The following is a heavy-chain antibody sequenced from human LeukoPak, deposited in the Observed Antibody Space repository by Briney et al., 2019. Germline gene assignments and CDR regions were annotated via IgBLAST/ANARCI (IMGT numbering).Heavy chain of an antibody. D-gene: IGHD3-9*01. J-gene: IGHJ4*02. Sequence: SVKVSCXASGGTFSSYAISWVRQAPGQGLEWMGGIIPIFGTANYAQKFQGRVTITTDESTSTAYMELSSLRSEDTAVYYCARVNYDILTGFGYWGQGTLVTVSS. V-gene: IGHV1-69*05. CDR3: ARVNYDILTGFGY. CDR2: IIPIFGTA. CDR1: GGTFSSYA.